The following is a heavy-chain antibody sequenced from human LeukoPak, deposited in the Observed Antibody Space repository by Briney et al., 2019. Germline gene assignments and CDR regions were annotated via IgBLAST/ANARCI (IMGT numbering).Heavy chain of an antibody. CDR2: ISYDGSNK. V-gene: IGHV3-30-3*01. CDR1: GFTFSSYA. Sequence: PGGSLRLSCAASGFTFSSYAMHWVRQAPGKGLEWVAVISYDGSNKYYADSVKGRFTISRDNSKNTLYLQMNSLRAEDTAVYYCASPFGTGAAYCDYWGQGTLVTVSS. CDR3: ASPFGTGAAYCDY. D-gene: IGHD3-16*01. J-gene: IGHJ4*02.